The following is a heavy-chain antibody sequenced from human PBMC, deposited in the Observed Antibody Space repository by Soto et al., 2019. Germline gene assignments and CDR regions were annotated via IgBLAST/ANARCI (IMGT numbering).Heavy chain of an antibody. J-gene: IGHJ4*02. D-gene: IGHD5-12*01. CDR1: GGSFSGYY. V-gene: IGHV4-34*01. CDR3: ARGLYSGYGRRTHLAY. CDR2: INHSGST. Sequence: SETLSLTCAVYGGSFSGYYWSWIRQPPGKGLEWIGEINHSGSTNYNPSLKSRVTISVDTSKNQFSLKLSSVTAADTAVYYCARGLYSGYGRRTHLAYWGQGTLVTVAS.